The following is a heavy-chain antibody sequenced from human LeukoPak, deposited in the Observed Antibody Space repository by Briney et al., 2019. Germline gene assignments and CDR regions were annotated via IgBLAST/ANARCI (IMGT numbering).Heavy chain of an antibody. CDR2: ISGSGGST. J-gene: IGHJ4*02. V-gene: IGHV3-23*01. Sequence: PGGSLRLSCAASGFTFSSYAMSWVRQAPGKGLEWVSAISGSGGSTYYADSVKGRFTISRDNSKNTLYLQMNSLRAEDTAVYYCAKDRSAIRYYYDSSGPYYFDYWGQGTLVTVSS. CDR3: AKDRSAIRYYYDSSGPYYFDY. D-gene: IGHD3-22*01. CDR1: GFTFSSYA.